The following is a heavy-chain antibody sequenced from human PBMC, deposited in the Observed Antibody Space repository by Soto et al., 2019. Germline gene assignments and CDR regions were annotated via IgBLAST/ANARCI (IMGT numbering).Heavy chain of an antibody. CDR3: ATEKGPPWWSGSLDAFDI. V-gene: IGHV1-24*01. J-gene: IGHJ3*02. Sequence: QVQLVQSGAEVKKPGASVKVSCKVSGYTFSDLAMHWVRQAPGNGLEWMGGFDPEDGETIYAQKFQGRITMTEDKFTDTAYMELSSLRSEDTAVYYCATEKGPPWWSGSLDAFDIWGQGTMVTVSS. D-gene: IGHD3-3*01. CDR2: FDPEDGET. CDR1: GYTFSDLA.